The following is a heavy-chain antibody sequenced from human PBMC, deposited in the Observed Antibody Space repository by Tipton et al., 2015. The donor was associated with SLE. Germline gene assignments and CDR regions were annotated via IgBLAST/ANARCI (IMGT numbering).Heavy chain of an antibody. CDR2: IDPGDFDT. D-gene: IGHD2-2*01. CDR3: ARPRQDQALDT. CDR1: GYNFTSYW. J-gene: IGHJ5*02. Sequence: QLVQSGAEVKEPGESLKISCKASGYNFTSYWIAWVRQMPGKGLEWMGMIDPGDFDTRYSPPFEDQVTISADKSTNTAYLQWGSLRDTDTAIYYCARPRQDQALDTWGQGTLVTVSS. V-gene: IGHV5-51*01.